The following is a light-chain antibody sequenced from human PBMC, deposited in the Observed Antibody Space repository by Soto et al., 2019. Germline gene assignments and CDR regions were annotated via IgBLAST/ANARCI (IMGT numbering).Light chain of an antibody. CDR3: QQRSSTPLT. CDR2: AAS. V-gene: IGKV1-39*01. CDR1: QSISSY. J-gene: IGKJ4*01. Sequence: DIQMTQSPSSLSASVGDRVTITCRASQSISSYLSWYQHTLGKAPKLLIYAASSLQSGAPSRFSGSGSGTDFTLTISSLPPEDFATYYCQQRSSTPLTFGGGTKVELK.